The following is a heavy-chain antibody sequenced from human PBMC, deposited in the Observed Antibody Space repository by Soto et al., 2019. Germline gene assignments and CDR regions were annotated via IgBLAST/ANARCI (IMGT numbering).Heavy chain of an antibody. CDR1: GGSISGLY. CDR2: VYYTGNS. CDR3: ARQPWRFAVGLTTDAFDIWGQGTLVTVSSGKHVLSGPTLVKLRHYGLDV. D-gene: IGHD1-26*01. V-gene: IGHV4-59*08. Sequence: SETLSLTCTVSGGSISGLYWSWIRQPPGKGLEWIGYVYYTGNSYYNPSLKRRVTISVDTSKNEFSLKLNPVTAADTAVYYCARQPWRFAVGLTTDAFDIWGQGTLVTVSSGKHVLSGPTLVKLRHYGLDVWGQGTSVTVSS. J-gene: IGHJ6*02.